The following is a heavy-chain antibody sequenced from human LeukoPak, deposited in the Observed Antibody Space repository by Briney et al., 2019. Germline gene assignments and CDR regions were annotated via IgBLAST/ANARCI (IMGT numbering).Heavy chain of an antibody. D-gene: IGHD4-23*01. Sequence: GSLRLSCAASGFPFSSYSMNWVRPAPGKGLEWVSSISSSSSYIYYADSVKGRFTISRDNAKNSLYLQMNSLRAEDTAVYYCARLLRGSDLDYWGQGTLVTVSS. V-gene: IGHV3-21*01. J-gene: IGHJ4*02. CDR3: ARLLRGSDLDY. CDR1: GFPFSSYS. CDR2: ISSSSSYI.